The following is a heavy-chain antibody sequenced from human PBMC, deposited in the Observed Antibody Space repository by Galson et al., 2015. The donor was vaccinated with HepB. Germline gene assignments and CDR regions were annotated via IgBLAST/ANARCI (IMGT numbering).Heavy chain of an antibody. CDR2: ISYDGSNK. CDR1: GFTFSSYG. D-gene: IGHD5-18*01. V-gene: IGHV3-30*18. CDR3: AKDRRGYSYGHDAFDI. J-gene: IGHJ3*02. Sequence: SLRLSCAASGFTFSSYGMHWVRQAPGKGLEWVAVISYDGSNKYYADSVKGRFTISRDNSKNTLYLQMNSLRAEDTAVYYCAKDRRGYSYGHDAFDIWGQGTMVTVSS.